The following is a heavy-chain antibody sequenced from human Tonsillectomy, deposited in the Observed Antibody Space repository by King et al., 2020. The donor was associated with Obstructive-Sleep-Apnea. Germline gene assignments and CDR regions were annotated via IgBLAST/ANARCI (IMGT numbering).Heavy chain of an antibody. Sequence: VQLVESGGGVVQPGRSLRLSCAASGFTFSSYAMHWVRQAPGKGLEWVAVISYDGSNKYYADSVKGRFTISRDNSKKTLYLQMNSLRAKDTAGYYCARGGYSSGWYKEGFFDYWGQGTLVTVSS. CDR3: ARGGYSSGWYKEGFFDY. CDR1: GFTFSSYA. D-gene: IGHD6-19*01. CDR2: ISYDGSNK. V-gene: IGHV3-30-3*01. J-gene: IGHJ4*02.